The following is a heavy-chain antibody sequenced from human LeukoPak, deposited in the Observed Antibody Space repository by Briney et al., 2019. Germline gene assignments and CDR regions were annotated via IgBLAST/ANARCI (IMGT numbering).Heavy chain of an antibody. CDR2: ISSGGST. CDR1: GGSISSSSYY. D-gene: IGHD3-10*01. V-gene: IGHV4-39*07. J-gene: IGHJ4*02. Sequence: SETLSLTCTVSGGSISSSSYYWGWIRQPPGKGLEWIGTISSGGSTDYNPSLKSRVTMSLDTSKTQFSLKVISVTAAGTATYYCARDSRNTWFYYWGQGTPVTVSS. CDR3: ARDSRNTWFYY.